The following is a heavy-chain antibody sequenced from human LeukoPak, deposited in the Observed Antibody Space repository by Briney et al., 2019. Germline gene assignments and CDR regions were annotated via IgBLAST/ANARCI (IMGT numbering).Heavy chain of an antibody. J-gene: IGHJ4*02. D-gene: IGHD4-11*01. CDR2: IYYSGST. Sequence: PSETLSLTCTVSGGSISSGDYYWSWIRQPPGKGLEWIGYIYYSGSTNYNPSLKSRVTISVDTSKNQFSLKLSSVTAADTAVYYCARGTTVTLFDYWGQGTLVTVSS. V-gene: IGHV4-61*08. CDR1: GGSISSGDYY. CDR3: ARGTTVTLFDY.